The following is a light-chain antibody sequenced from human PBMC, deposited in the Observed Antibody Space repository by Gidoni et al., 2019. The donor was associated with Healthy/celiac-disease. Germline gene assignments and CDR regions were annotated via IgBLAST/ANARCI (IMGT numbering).Light chain of an antibody. CDR1: QSISSW. V-gene: IGKV1-5*03. CDR3: QQDNSYSLT. Sequence: DIQMTHSPSPLSASVGDRVTITCRASQSISSWLAWYPQKPGKAPKLLIYKASSLESGVPARFSGSGSGTEFTLTISSLQPEDFATYYCQQDNSYSLTFGGXTKVEIK. CDR2: KAS. J-gene: IGKJ4*01.